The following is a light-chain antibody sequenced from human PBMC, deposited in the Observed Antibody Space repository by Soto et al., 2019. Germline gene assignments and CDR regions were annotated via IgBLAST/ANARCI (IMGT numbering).Light chain of an antibody. V-gene: IGLV2-8*01. Sequence: QSALTKPPSASGSPGQSVTISCTGTISDIGTYYYVSWYQQHPGKAPKLIIYEVSERPSGVPDRFSGSKSGNTASLTVSGLQAEDEAHYYCSSYAGTKTLVFGGGTKLTVL. CDR2: EVS. CDR3: SSYAGTKTLV. J-gene: IGLJ2*01. CDR1: ISDIGTYYY.